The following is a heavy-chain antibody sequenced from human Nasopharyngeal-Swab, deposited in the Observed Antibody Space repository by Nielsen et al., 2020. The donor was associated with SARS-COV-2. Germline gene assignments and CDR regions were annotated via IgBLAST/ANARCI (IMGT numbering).Heavy chain of an antibody. D-gene: IGHD4-23*01. J-gene: IGHJ4*02. CDR2: ISSSSSYI. CDR3: AREDYGGNMNY. CDR1: GFTFSSYS. V-gene: IGHV3-21*01. Sequence: GESLKISCAASGFTFSSYSMNWVRQAPGKGLEWVSSISSSSSYIYYADSVKGRFTISRDNAKNSLYLQMNSLRAEGTAVYYCAREDYGGNMNYWGQGTLVTVSS.